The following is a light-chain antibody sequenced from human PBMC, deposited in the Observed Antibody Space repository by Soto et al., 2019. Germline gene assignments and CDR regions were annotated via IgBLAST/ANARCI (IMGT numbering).Light chain of an antibody. CDR1: SSDVGGYNF. J-gene: IGLJ1*01. V-gene: IGLV2-14*01. CDR2: EVS. CDR3: SLFTTRNTSV. Sequence: QSALTQPASVSGSPGQSITISCTGTSSDVGGYNFVSWYQQHPGKAPKLMIFEVSNRPSGVSNRFSGSKSGNTASLTISGLQAEDEADYYCSLFTTRNTSVFGSGTKLTVL.